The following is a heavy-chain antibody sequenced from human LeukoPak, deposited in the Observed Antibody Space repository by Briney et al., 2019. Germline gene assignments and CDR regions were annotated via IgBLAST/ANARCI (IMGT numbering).Heavy chain of an antibody. Sequence: GGSLRLSCAASEFDFSSHAMTWVRQAPGKGLEWVSAISISGSKTYYADSVKGRFTISRDNAKNSLYLQMNSLRAEDTAVYYCARSRLSRYYFDYWGQGTLVTVSS. J-gene: IGHJ4*02. CDR3: ARSRLSRYYFDY. V-gene: IGHV3-21*04. CDR2: ISISGSKT. CDR1: EFDFSSHA.